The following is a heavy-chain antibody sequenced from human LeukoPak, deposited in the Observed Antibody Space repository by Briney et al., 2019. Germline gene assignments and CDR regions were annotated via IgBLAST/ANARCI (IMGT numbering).Heavy chain of an antibody. CDR1: GFTFSSYW. CDR2: IKQDGSEK. V-gene: IGHV3-7*01. J-gene: IGHJ4*02. Sequence: GGSLRLSCAASGFTFSSYWMSWVRQAPGKGLEWVANIKQDGSEKYYVDSVKGRFTISRDNAKNSLYLHMNDLRVEDTAVYYCANFYYYDSTGHNEGIVDWGQGTLVTVSS. CDR3: ANFYYYDSTGHNEGIVD. D-gene: IGHD3-22*01.